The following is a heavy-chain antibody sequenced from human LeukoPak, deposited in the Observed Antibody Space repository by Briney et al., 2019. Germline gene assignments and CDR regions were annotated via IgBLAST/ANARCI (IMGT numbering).Heavy chain of an antibody. J-gene: IGHJ5*02. Sequence: SVKVSCKASGGTFSSYAISWVRQAPGQGLEWMGGIIPIFGTANYAQKFQGRVTITADKSTSTAYMELSSLRSEDTAVYYCATGYCSSTSCYGGFDPWGQGTLVTVSS. CDR1: GGTFSSYA. CDR2: IIPIFGTA. CDR3: ATGYCSSTSCYGGFDP. D-gene: IGHD2-2*01. V-gene: IGHV1-69*06.